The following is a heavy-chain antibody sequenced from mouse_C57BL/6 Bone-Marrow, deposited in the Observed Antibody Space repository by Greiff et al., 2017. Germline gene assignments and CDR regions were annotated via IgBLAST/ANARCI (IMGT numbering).Heavy chain of an antibody. J-gene: IGHJ1*03. Sequence: QVQLQQPGAELVKPGASVKLSCKASGYTFTSYWMQWVNQRPGQGLEWIGEIDPSDSDTNYNQKFKGKATLTVDTSSSTAYMQLSSLTSEDSAVYYCARGDYGSSYWYFDVWGTGTTVTVSS. CDR3: ARGDYGSSYWYFDV. CDR2: IDPSDSDT. D-gene: IGHD1-1*01. V-gene: IGHV1-50*01. CDR1: GYTFTSYW.